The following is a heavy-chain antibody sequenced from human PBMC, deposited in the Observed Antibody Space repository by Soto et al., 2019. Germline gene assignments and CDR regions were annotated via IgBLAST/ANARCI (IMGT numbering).Heavy chain of an antibody. Sequence: EVQLLESGGGLVQPGGSLRLSCAASRFTFSTFAMSWVRQAPGKGLEWVAAISGGGANTYYADSVKGRFTISRDNSKNTLYLEMNSLRAEDTAVYYCARESEDLTSNFDYWGQGTLVTVSS. CDR2: ISGGGANT. CDR3: ARESEDLTSNFDY. J-gene: IGHJ4*02. V-gene: IGHV3-23*01. CDR1: RFTFSTFA.